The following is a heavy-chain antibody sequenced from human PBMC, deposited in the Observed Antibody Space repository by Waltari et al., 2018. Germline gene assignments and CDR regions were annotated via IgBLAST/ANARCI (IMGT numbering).Heavy chain of an antibody. Sequence: VQLVESGGGVVQPGRSLRLSCAASGFTFSSYAMSWVRQAPGKGLEWVSAISGSGGSTYYADSVKGRFTISRDNSKNTLYLQMNSLRAEDTAVYYCAKDRRYYYGSGSYSPTSPDYWGQGTLVTVSS. V-gene: IGHV3-23*04. D-gene: IGHD3-10*01. J-gene: IGHJ4*02. CDR2: ISGSGGST. CDR3: AKDRRYYYGSGSYSPTSPDY. CDR1: GFTFSSYA.